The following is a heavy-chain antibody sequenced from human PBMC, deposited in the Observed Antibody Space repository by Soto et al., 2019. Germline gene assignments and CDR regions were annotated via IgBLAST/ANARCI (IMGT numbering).Heavy chain of an antibody. J-gene: IGHJ1*01. Sequence: QVQLVQSGAEVKKPGASVKVSCKASGYTFTSYAMHWVRQAPGQRLEWMGWINAGNGNTKYSQKFQGRVTITRDTSASTAYMELSSLRSEDTAVYYCAVEGDGVTTEIYFQHWGQGTLVTVSS. V-gene: IGHV1-3*01. CDR1: GYTFTSYA. D-gene: IGHD4-17*01. CDR2: INAGNGNT. CDR3: AVEGDGVTTEIYFQH.